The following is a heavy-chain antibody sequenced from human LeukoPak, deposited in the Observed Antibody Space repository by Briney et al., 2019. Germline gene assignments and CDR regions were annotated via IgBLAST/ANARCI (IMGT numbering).Heavy chain of an antibody. Sequence: GGSLRLSCAASGFTFSSYWMIWVRQAPGKGLEWVSVIYSGGSTYFADSVKGRFTITRDNSKNTVFLQMNSLRAEDTAVYYCARDSETETGWYYYGMDVWGQGTTVTVSS. CDR1: GFTFSSYW. V-gene: IGHV3-53*01. J-gene: IGHJ6*02. D-gene: IGHD1-1*01. CDR2: IYSGGST. CDR3: ARDSETETGWYYYGMDV.